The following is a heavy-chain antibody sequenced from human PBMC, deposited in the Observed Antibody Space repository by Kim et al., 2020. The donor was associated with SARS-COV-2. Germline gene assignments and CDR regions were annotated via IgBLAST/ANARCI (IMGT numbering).Heavy chain of an antibody. Sequence: GGSLRLSCAASGFTFDDYAMHWVRQAPGKGLEWVSLISWDGGSTYYADSVKGRFTISRDNSKNSLYLQMNSLRAEDTALYYCAKDIGGDGAGGGWYFDYWGQGTLVTVSS. J-gene: IGHJ4*02. D-gene: IGHD6-19*01. CDR3: AKDIGGDGAGGGWYFDY. CDR2: ISWDGGST. V-gene: IGHV3-43D*03. CDR1: GFTFDDYA.